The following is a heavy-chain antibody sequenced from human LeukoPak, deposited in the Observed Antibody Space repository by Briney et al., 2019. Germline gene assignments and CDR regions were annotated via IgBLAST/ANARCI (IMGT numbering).Heavy chain of an antibody. V-gene: IGHV1-2*02. Sequence: ASVKVSCKVSGYTLTELSMHWVRQAPGQGLEWMGWINPKSGGTNYAQKFQGRVTMTRDMSISTAYMGLSRLRSDDTAIYYCAKTRTSGWIDPFDIWGQGTMVTVSS. CDR2: INPKSGGT. CDR3: AKTRTSGWIDPFDI. J-gene: IGHJ3*02. CDR1: GYTLTELS. D-gene: IGHD6-19*01.